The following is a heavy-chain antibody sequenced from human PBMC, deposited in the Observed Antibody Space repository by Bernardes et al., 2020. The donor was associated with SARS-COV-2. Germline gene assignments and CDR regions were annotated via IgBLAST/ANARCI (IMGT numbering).Heavy chain of an antibody. CDR1: GFTFSSYE. Sequence: GGSLRLSCAASGFTFSSYEMNWVRQAPGKGLEWVAYISSCHSNIYYADSVKGRFTISRDNSKNSLYLQMNSLRAEDTAVYYCSRDLQVIQLWTAGHYYGLDVWGTGTTVTVSS. D-gene: IGHD5-18*01. CDR2: ISSCHSNI. J-gene: IGHJ6*04. CDR3: SRDLQVIQLWTAGHYYGLDV. V-gene: IGHV3-48*03.